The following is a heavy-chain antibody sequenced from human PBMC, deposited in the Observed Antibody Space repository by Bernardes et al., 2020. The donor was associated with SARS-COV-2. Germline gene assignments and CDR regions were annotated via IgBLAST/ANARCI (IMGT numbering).Heavy chain of an antibody. CDR3: ATDCYSSCYEKGHDY. J-gene: IGHJ4*02. CDR1: EFAFSNYG. Sequence: SLRLSCAASEFAFSNYGMHWVRQAPGKGLEWVAVISYDGSNKYYVDSVKGRFTISRDNSKNRLYLQMNSLRAEDTAVYYCATDCYSSCYEKGHDYWGQGTLVTVSS. V-gene: IGHV3-30*03. CDR2: ISYDGSNK. D-gene: IGHD6-25*01.